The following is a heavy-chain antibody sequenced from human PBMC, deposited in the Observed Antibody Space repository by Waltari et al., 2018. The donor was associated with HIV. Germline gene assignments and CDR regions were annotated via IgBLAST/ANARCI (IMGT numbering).Heavy chain of an antibody. D-gene: IGHD1-26*01. CDR1: GYTLTALT. CDR3: ATGSIYSGSYVFDY. CDR2: FDPEDGET. Sequence: QVQLVQSGAEVKKPGASVKVSCKVYGYTLTALTMNWVRLALGKGLEWMGGFDPEDGETIYAQKFQGRVTMTEDTSTDTAYMELSSLRSEDTAVYYCATGSIYSGSYVFDYWGQGTLVTVSS. V-gene: IGHV1-24*01. J-gene: IGHJ4*02.